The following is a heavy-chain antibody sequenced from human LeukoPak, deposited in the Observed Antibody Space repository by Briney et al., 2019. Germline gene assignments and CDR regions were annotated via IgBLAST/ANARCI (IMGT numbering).Heavy chain of an antibody. J-gene: IGHJ3*02. Sequence: SETLSLTCTVSGGSISSSSYYWGWIRQPPGKGREWIGIIDYSGSTYYNPSLKSRVTISVATSKNQFSLKLSSVTAADTAVYYCASRPAAFDIWGQGTMVTVSS. CDR2: IDYSGST. V-gene: IGHV4-39*01. D-gene: IGHD6-6*01. CDR3: ASRPAAFDI. CDR1: GGSISSSSYY.